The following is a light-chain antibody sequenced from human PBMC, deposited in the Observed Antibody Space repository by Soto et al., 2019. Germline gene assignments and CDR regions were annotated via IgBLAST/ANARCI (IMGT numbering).Light chain of an antibody. J-gene: IGKJ1*01. V-gene: IGKV1-5*01. Sequence: EIQMTQSPSSRSASVGDRVTITCRASQSISSWLAWYQQKPGKAPKLLIYDASSLESGVPSRFSGSGSGTEFTLTISSLQPDDFATYYCQQYNSYSTWTFGQGTKVDIK. CDR2: DAS. CDR3: QQYNSYSTWT. CDR1: QSISSW.